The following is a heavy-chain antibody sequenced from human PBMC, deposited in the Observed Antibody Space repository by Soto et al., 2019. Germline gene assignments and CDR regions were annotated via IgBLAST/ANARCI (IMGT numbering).Heavy chain of an antibody. CDR1: GFTFSGSA. D-gene: IGHD3-22*01. J-gene: IGHJ4*02. Sequence: EVQLVESGGGMVQPGGSLKLSCAASGFTFSGSAMHWVRQASGKGLEWVGRIKDKANNYATAYAASVKGRFTISRDDSKNTAYLQMNSLKTEDTSIYYCTPMSYYSSGYPLPGYWGQGTLVTVSS. CDR3: TPMSYYSSGYPLPGY. V-gene: IGHV3-73*01. CDR2: IKDKANNYAT.